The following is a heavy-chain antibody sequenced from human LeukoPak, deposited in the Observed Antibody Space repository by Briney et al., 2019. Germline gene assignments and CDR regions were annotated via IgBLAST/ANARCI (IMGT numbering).Heavy chain of an antibody. J-gene: IGHJ4*02. CDR1: GFTFSSYS. CDR3: ARDTYTYYYGSGSYGSDY. D-gene: IGHD3-10*01. V-gene: IGHV3-21*01. CDR2: ISSSSSYI. Sequence: GGSLRLSCAASGFTFSSYSMNWVRQAPGKGLEWVSSISSSSSYIYYADSVKGRFTISRDNAKNSLYLQMNSLRAEDTAVYYCARDTYTYYYGSGSYGSDYWGQGTLVTVSS.